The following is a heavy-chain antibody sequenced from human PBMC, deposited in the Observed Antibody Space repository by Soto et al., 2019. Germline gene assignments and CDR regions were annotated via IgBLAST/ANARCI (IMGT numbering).Heavy chain of an antibody. V-gene: IGHV4-59*01. Sequence: QVQLQESGPRLVKPSETLSLTCTVSNGFISQYYWNWIRQSPGKGLEWIGYLYYTGAATYNPSRKSRVTMSLDKSKTQFSLKLSSVTAADTAISFCARAFYSSDNDGYPGFDYWGPGTLVTVSS. J-gene: IGHJ4*02. CDR1: NGFISQYY. D-gene: IGHD2-21*01. CDR3: ARAFYSSDNDGYPGFDY. CDR2: LYYTGAA.